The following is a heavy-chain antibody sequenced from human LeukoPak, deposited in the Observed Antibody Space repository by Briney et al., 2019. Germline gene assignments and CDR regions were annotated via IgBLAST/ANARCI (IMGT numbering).Heavy chain of an antibody. CDR1: GFTFTSHD. Sequence: GGSLRLSCAASGFTFTSHDMNCVRQAPGKGLEWLSYISDAGNNVYYADYVKGRFTISRDNAKNSLSLQMNRLSAEDTAVYYCARGGRWVPEVAITYYFDCWGNGRTVTVS. CDR3: ARGGRWVPEVAITYYFDC. D-gene: IGHD4-23*01. CDR2: ISDAGNNV. V-gene: IGHV3-48*03. J-gene: IGHJ4*01.